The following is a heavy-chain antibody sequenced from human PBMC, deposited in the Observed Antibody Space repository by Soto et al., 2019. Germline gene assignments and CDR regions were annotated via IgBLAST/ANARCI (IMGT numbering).Heavy chain of an antibody. CDR3: ATDVKSFGFVVDASDSYGIYV. J-gene: IGHJ6*02. CDR2: INPSGGST. Sequence: GASVKVSCKASGYTFTSYYMHWVRQAPGQGLEWMGIINPSGGSTSYAQKFQGRVTMTRDTSTSTVYMELSSLRSEDTAVYYCATDVKSFGFVVDASDSYGIYVWGQGTAVTVS. D-gene: IGHD2-21*01. V-gene: IGHV1-46*01. CDR1: GYTFTSYY.